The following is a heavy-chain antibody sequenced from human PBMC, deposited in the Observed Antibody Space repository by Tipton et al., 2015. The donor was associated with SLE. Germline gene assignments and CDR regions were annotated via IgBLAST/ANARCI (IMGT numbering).Heavy chain of an antibody. J-gene: IGHJ4*02. D-gene: IGHD3-10*01. CDR2: IYSSGIT. Sequence: TLSLTCTVSGGSISGYYWSWIRQPAGRGLGWIGRIYSSGITNYSPSLQSRVTMSVNTSQKQFSLKLTSVTVADTAVYYCARGAGYGSGKDYWGPGTLVTVSS. CDR1: GGSISGYY. V-gene: IGHV4-4*07. CDR3: ARGAGYGSGKDY.